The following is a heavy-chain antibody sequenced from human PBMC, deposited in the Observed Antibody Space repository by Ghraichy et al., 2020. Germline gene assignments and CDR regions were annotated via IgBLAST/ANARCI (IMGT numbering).Heavy chain of an antibody. CDR1: GFSFSSYG. CDR2: ISFDGNDQ. Sequence: GGSLRLSCAASGFSFSSYGMHWVRQAPGKGLEWVAVISFDGNDQYYADSVQGRFSISRDSSRNKLYLQMNSLKAEDTAVYYCAKDGLDIVVEPSATENFYYYYYMDVWGKGTTVTVSS. D-gene: IGHD2-2*03. J-gene: IGHJ6*03. CDR3: AKDGLDIVVEPSATENFYYYYYMDV. V-gene: IGHV3-30*18.